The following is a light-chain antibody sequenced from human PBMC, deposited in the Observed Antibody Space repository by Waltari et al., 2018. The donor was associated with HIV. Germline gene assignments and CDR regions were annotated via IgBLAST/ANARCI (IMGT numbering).Light chain of an antibody. V-gene: IGLV3-1*01. CDR1: KLGDKF. CDR3: QLWDNNNAV. Sequence: SYVLTQPPSMSVSPGQTASITCSGDKLGDKFVCWYQQRPGQSPLMVIYQDTERPSGVPERVSGSNSGNTATLTISGTQPLDEADYYCQLWDNNNAVFGGGTKLTVL. CDR2: QDT. J-gene: IGLJ2*01.